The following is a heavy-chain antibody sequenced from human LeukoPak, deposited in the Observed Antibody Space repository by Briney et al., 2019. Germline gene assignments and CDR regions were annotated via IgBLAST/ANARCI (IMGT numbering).Heavy chain of an antibody. CDR3: ARVWVSDYGDYHPFDY. CDR2: INPNSGGT. V-gene: IGHV1-2*06. CDR1: GYTFTGYY. D-gene: IGHD4-17*01. J-gene: IGHJ4*02. Sequence: ASVQVSCKASGYTFTGYYMHWVRQAPGQGLEWMGRINPNSGGTNYAQKFQGRVTMTRDTSISTAYMELSRLRSDDTAVYYCARVWVSDYGDYHPFDYWGQGTLVTVSS.